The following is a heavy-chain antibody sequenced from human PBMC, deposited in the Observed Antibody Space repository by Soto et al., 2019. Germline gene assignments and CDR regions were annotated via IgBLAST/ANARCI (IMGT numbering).Heavy chain of an antibody. CDR3: ARGPGGRAADSYYGMDV. V-gene: IGHV3-33*01. J-gene: IGHJ6*02. CDR1: GFTFSSYG. D-gene: IGHD6-13*01. Sequence: QVQLVESGGGVVQPGRSLRLSCAASGFTFSSYGMHWVRQAPGKGLEWVAVIWYDGSNKYYADSVKGRFTISRDNSKNTLYLQMNSLRAEDTAVYYCARGPGGRAADSYYGMDVWGQGTTVTVSS. CDR2: IWYDGSNK.